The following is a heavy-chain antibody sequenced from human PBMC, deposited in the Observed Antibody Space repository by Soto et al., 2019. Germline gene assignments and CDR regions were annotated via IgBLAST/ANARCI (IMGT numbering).Heavy chain of an antibody. CDR2: ISAYNGNT. D-gene: IGHD3-3*01. Sequence: GASVKVSCKASGYTFTSYGISWVRQAPGQGLEWMGWISAYNGNTNYAQKLQGRVTMTTDTSTSTAYMELRSLRSDDTAVYYCARDRSVLRFLEWLSNYYYYCGMDVWGQGTTVTVSS. J-gene: IGHJ6*02. CDR1: GYTFTSYG. V-gene: IGHV1-18*01. CDR3: ARDRSVLRFLEWLSNYYYYCGMDV.